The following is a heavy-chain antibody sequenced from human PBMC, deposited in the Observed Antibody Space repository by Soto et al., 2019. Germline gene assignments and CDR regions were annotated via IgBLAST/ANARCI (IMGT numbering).Heavy chain of an antibody. D-gene: IGHD3-16*01. CDR1: GFTFRSYV. V-gene: IGHV3-33*05. CDR2: TSYDGSNN. J-gene: IGHJ4*02. Sequence: ESGGGVVQPGTSLRLSCVGSGFTFRSYVIHWVRQAPGKGLEWVALTSYDGSNNFYGDSVKGRFTISRHNSRNTVELHMDSLRFEDTALYYCARWGTTGGLDVWGQGTLVSVSS. CDR3: ARWGTTGGLDV.